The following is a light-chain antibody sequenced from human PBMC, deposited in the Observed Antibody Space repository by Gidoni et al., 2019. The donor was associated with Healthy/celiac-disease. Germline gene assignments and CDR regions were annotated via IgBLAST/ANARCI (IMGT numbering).Light chain of an antibody. CDR2: AAA. CDR1: QSISSY. CDR3: QQSYSTPPLT. V-gene: IGKV1-39*01. J-gene: IGKJ4*01. Sequence: DIQMTQSPSSLSASVGDRVTITCRASQSISSYLKWYQQKPGKDPKLLIYAAASLQSGVPSRFSGSGAGTDFTLTISSRQTEDFATDYCQQSYSTPPLTFGGGTKVEIK.